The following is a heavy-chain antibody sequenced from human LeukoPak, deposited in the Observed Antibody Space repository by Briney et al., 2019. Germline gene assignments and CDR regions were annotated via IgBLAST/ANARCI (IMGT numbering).Heavy chain of an antibody. CDR1: GFTFSSYG. J-gene: IGHJ4*02. D-gene: IGHD3-10*01. CDR2: IRYDGSNK. V-gene: IGHV3-30*02. Sequence: GGSLRLSCAASGFTFSSYGMHWVRQAPGKGLEWVAFIRYDGSNKYYADSVKGRFTISRDNSKNTLYLQMKRLRAEDTAVYYCAKPSTGLWFGGLPDYWGQGTLVTVSS. CDR3: AKPSTGLWFGGLPDY.